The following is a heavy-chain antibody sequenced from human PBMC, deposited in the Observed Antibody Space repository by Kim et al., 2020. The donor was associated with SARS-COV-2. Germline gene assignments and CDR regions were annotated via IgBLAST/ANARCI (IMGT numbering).Heavy chain of an antibody. CDR1: GGSISSGGYY. V-gene: IGHV4-31*03. D-gene: IGHD3-22*01. CDR2: IYYSGST. CDR3: ARLRITMIVVVDAFDI. Sequence: SETLSLTCTVSGGSISSGGYYWSWIRQHPGKGLEWIGYIYYSGSTYYNPSLKSRVTISVDTSKNQFSLKLSSVTAADTAVYYCARLRITMIVVVDAFDIWCQGAMRNVS. J-gene: IGHJ3*02.